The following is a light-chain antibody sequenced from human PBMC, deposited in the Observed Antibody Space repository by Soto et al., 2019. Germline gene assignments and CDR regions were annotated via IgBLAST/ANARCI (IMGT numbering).Light chain of an antibody. J-gene: IGKJ4*01. CDR3: QQYGGSPS. CDR2: GAS. V-gene: IGKV3-20*01. CDR1: QSLSSAY. Sequence: EIVLTQSPGTLSLSPGDRATLSCRASQSLSSAYLVWYQQKPGQAPRLLIYGASTRATGIPDRFSGSGSGTDITLTISRLESEDIAVYYCQQYGGSPSFGGGTRMEIK.